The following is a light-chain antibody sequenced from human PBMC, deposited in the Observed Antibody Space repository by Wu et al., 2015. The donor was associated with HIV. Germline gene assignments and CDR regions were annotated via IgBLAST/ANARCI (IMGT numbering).Light chain of an antibody. J-gene: IGKJ1*01. CDR3: QQYGSAPRT. Sequence: EIVLTQSPGTLSLSPGERATLSCRASQSVTSAYLAWYQQKPGQPPRLLIYDASTRAAGIPDRFSDSGSGTDFTLTITRLEPEDFAVYYCQQYGSAPRTLGQGTRV. V-gene: IGKV3-20*01. CDR2: DAS. CDR1: QSVTSAY.